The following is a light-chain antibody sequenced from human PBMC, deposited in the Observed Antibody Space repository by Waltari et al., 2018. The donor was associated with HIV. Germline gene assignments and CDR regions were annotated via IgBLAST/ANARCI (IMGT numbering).Light chain of an antibody. Sequence: QSVLTPPPSVSGAPGPRITISCTGSSSNIGAGYDVHWYQQLPGTAPKLLIYGGANRPSGVPDRFSASKSGTSASLAISGLQAEDEADYFCQSYDRSLDWVFGGGTKLTVL. CDR3: QSYDRSLDWV. V-gene: IGLV1-40*01. CDR2: GGA. J-gene: IGLJ3*02. CDR1: SSNIGAGYD.